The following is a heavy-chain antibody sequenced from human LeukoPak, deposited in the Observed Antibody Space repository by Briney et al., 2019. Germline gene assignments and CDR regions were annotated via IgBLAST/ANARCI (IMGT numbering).Heavy chain of an antibody. Sequence: SETLSLTCSVSDGSITTYYWGWARQPPGKGLEYIGTVHYSGTTYYNPSLRSRLTMSVDTSKNQISLKLNSVTAADTAVYYCARQHPSGRGSGLDYWGQGQWSPSLQ. CDR2: VHYSGTT. V-gene: IGHV4-39*01. D-gene: IGHD2-15*01. CDR1: DGSITTYY. J-gene: IGHJ3*01. CDR3: ARQHPSGRGSGLDY.